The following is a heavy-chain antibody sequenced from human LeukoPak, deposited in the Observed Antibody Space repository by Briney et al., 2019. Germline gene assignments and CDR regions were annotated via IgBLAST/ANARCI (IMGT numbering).Heavy chain of an antibody. Sequence: SETLSLTCAVYGGSFSGYYWSWIRQPPGKGLEWIGEINHSGSTNYNPSLKSRVTISVGTSKNQFTLKLSSVTAADTAVYYCARPKPHYCSSTSCYPYFDYWGQGTLVTVSS. D-gene: IGHD2-2*01. CDR1: GGSFSGYY. CDR3: ARPKPHYCSSTSCYPYFDY. V-gene: IGHV4-34*01. J-gene: IGHJ4*02. CDR2: INHSGST.